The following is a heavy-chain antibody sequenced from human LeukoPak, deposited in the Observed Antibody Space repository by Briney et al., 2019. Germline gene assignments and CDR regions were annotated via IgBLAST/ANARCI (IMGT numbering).Heavy chain of an antibody. D-gene: IGHD4-17*01. CDR2: ISWDGGST. V-gene: IGHV3-43D*03. CDR3: AKDKNGDIDY. J-gene: IGHJ4*02. CDR1: GFTFDDYA. Sequence: TGGSLRLSCAASGFTFDDYAMHWVRQAPGKGLEWVSLISWDGGSTYYADSVKGRFTISRDNSKNSLYLQMNSLRAEDTALYYCAKDKNGDIDYWGQGTLVTVSS.